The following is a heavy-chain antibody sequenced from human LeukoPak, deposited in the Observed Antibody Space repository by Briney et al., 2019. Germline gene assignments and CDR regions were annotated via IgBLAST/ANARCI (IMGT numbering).Heavy chain of an antibody. J-gene: IGHJ5*02. CDR1: GYTFNELS. CDR3: ARDRGRIVGATMRNLNWFDP. CDR2: INPNSGGT. V-gene: IGHV1-2*02. D-gene: IGHD1-26*01. Sequence: ASVKVSCKVSGYTFNELSMHWVRQAPGQGLEWMGWINPNSGGTNYAQKFQGRVTMTRDTSISTAYMELSRLRSDDTAVYYCARDRGRIVGATMRNLNWFDPWGQGTLVTVSS.